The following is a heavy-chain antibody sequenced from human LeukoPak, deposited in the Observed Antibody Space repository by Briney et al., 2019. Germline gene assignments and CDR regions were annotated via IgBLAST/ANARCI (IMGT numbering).Heavy chain of an antibody. CDR1: GGSFSGYY. V-gene: IGHV4-34*01. D-gene: IGHD6-13*01. Sequence: SETLSLTCAVYGGSFSGYYWSWIRQPPGKGLEWIGEINHSGSTNYNPSLKSRVTISVDTSKNQFSLKLSSVTAADTAVYYCARVYSSSWYRGSFDYWGQGTLVTVSS. J-gene: IGHJ4*02. CDR2: INHSGST. CDR3: ARVYSSSWYRGSFDY.